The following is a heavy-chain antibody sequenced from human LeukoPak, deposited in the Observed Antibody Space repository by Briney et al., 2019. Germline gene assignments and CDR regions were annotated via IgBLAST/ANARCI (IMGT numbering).Heavy chain of an antibody. CDR1: GYTFTGYN. D-gene: IGHD2-2*01. Sequence: ASVKVSCKASGYTFTGYNMHWVRLAPGQGLEWMGWINPNSGGTNYAQKFQGRVTMTRDTSISTAYMELSRLRSDDTAVYYCARDSYANRIVVLPDAYYYYYMDVWGKGTTVTVSS. CDR3: ARDSYANRIVVLPDAYYYYYMDV. V-gene: IGHV1-2*02. J-gene: IGHJ6*03. CDR2: INPNSGGT.